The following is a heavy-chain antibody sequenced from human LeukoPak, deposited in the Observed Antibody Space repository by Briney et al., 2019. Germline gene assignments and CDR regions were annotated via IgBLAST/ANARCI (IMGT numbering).Heavy chain of an antibody. V-gene: IGHV4-59*01. CDR2: IYYSGST. J-gene: IGHJ3*02. CDR3: ARVYDILTGYFPGAFDI. CDR1: GGSISSYY. D-gene: IGHD3-9*01. Sequence: PSETLSLTCTVSGGSISSYYWSWIRQPPGKGLEWIGYIYYSGSTTYNPSLKSRVTISVDTSKNQFSLKLSSVTAADTAVYYCARVYDILTGYFPGAFDIWGQGTMVTVSS.